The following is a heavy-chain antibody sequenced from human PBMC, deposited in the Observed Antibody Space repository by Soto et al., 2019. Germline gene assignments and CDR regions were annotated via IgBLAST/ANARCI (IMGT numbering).Heavy chain of an antibody. CDR2: ISSSGSTI. CDR1: GFTFSNYA. J-gene: IGHJ4*02. D-gene: IGHD6-13*01. V-gene: IGHV3-11*01. CDR3: ARVEGIAAAGSYYFDY. Sequence: GRSLRLCCAASGFTFSNYAMSWVRQAPGEGLEWVSYISSSGSTIYYADSVKGRFTISRDNAKNSLYLQMNSLRAEDTAVYYCARVEGIAAAGSYYFDYWGQGTLVTVSS.